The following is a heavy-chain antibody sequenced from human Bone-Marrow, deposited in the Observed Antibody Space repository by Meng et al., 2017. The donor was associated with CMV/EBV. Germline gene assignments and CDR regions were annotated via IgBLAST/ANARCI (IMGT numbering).Heavy chain of an antibody. Sequence: ETLSLTCAASGFAFSTYAMDWVRQAPGKGLEWVSGISGSGDNTKYAASVKGRFTISRDNSKNTLFLQMSSLRTEDTAVYYCAKEGCTNNICYSSFWGQGTLVTVSS. D-gene: IGHD2-8*01. V-gene: IGHV3-23*01. CDR1: GFAFSTYA. J-gene: IGHJ4*02. CDR3: AKEGCTNNICYSSF. CDR2: ISGSGDNT.